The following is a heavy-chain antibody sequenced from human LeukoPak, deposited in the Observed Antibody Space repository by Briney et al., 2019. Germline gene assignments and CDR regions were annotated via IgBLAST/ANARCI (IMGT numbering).Heavy chain of an antibody. CDR2: ISGSGGST. Sequence: HSGGSLRLSCAASGFTFSSYAMSWVRQAPGKWLEWVSAISGSGGSTYYADSVKGRFTISRDNSKNTLYLQMNSLRAEDTAVYYCAKEGGGSHRAAFDIWGQGTMVTVSS. J-gene: IGHJ3*02. CDR1: GFTFSSYA. V-gene: IGHV3-23*01. D-gene: IGHD3-16*01. CDR3: AKEGGGSHRAAFDI.